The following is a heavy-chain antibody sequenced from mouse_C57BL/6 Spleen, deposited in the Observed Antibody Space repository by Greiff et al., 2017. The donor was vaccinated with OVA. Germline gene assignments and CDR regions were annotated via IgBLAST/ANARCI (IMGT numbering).Heavy chain of an antibody. CDR3: ARSGGYDGYYYAMDY. Sequence: VKLQESGPELVKPGASVKISCKASGYSFTSYYIHWVKQRPGQGLEWIGWIYPGSGNTKYNEKFKGKATLTADTSSSTAYMQLSSLTSEDSAVYYCARSGGYDGYYYAMDYWGQGTSVTVSS. V-gene: IGHV1-66*01. J-gene: IGHJ4*01. D-gene: IGHD2-2*01. CDR2: IYPGSGNT. CDR1: GYSFTSYY.